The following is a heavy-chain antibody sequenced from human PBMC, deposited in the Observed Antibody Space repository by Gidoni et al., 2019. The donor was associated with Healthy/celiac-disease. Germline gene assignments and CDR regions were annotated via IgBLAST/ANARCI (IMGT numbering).Heavy chain of an antibody. D-gene: IGHD3-22*01. V-gene: IGHV3-33*08. CDR2: IWYDGSNK. CDR3: ARDPIYDSSIDY. J-gene: IGHJ4*02. CDR1: GFTFSSYG. Sequence: QVQLVESGGGVVQPGRSLSLSCAASGFTFSSYGMHWVRQAPGKGLEWVAVIWYDGSNKYYADSVKGRFTISRDNSKNTLYLQMNSLRAEDTAVYYCARDPIYDSSIDYWGQGTLVTVSS.